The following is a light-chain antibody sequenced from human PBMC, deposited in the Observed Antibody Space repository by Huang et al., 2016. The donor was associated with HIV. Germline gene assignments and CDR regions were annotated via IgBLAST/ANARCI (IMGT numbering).Light chain of an antibody. CDR1: QGISRY. Sequence: IQLTQSPSSLSASVGDRVTITCRASQGISRYLAWYQQKPGKAPKLLIYAASTLQSGVPSRVSGSGSGTDFTLTSSSLQPEDFATYHCQQLNSYPPTFGQGTKVEIK. CDR2: AAS. CDR3: QQLNSYPPT. J-gene: IGKJ1*01. V-gene: IGKV1-9*01.